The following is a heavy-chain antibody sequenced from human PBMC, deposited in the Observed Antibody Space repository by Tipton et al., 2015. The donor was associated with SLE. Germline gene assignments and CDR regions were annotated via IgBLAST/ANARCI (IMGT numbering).Heavy chain of an antibody. V-gene: IGHV4-31*03. D-gene: IGHD3-22*01. CDR1: GGSIRSGGYY. CDR3: ARPDDYDRSSFSYPGAFDI. Sequence: TLSLTCTVSGGSIRSGGYYWSWIRQHPGKGLEWIGYIYYSGSTYYNPSLKSRLSISVDTSKNQFSLKLSSLTAADTAVYYCARPDDYDRSSFSYPGAFDIWGQGTMVTVSS. J-gene: IGHJ3*02. CDR2: IYYSGST.